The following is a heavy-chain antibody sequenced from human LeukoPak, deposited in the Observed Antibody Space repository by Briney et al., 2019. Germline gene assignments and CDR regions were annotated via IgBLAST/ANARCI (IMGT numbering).Heavy chain of an antibody. Sequence: ASVKVSCKASGYTFTRYYIHWVRQAPGQGLEWMGIINPSGGSTTHAQKFQGRVTMTRDTSTSTVYTELSSLRSEDTAVYYCARAGDYPFDYWGQGTLVTVSS. CDR1: GYTFTRYY. CDR2: INPSGGST. D-gene: IGHD4-17*01. J-gene: IGHJ4*02. CDR3: ARAGDYPFDY. V-gene: IGHV1-46*01.